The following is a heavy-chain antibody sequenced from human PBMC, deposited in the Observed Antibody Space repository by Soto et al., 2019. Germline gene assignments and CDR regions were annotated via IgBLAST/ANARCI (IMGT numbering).Heavy chain of an antibody. CDR3: ARRDSGYDHDAFDI. CDR2: IYYSGST. D-gene: IGHD5-12*01. Sequence: SETLSLTCTVSGGSISSSSYYWGWIRQPPGKGLEWIGSIYYSGSTYYNPSLKSRVTVSVDTSKNQFSLKLSSVTAADTAVYYCARRDSGYDHDAFDIWGQGTMVTVSS. J-gene: IGHJ3*02. CDR1: GGSISSSSYY. V-gene: IGHV4-39*01.